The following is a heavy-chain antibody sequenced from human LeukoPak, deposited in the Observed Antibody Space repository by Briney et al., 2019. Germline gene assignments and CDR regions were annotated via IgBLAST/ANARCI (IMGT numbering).Heavy chain of an antibody. D-gene: IGHD3-9*01. Sequence: GGSLRLSCAASGFTFSSYAMSWVRQAPGKGLEWVSAISGSGGSTYYADSVKGRFTISRDNSKNTLYLQMNSLRAEDTAVYYCANCADYDLLLGYPPDRYWGQGTLVTVSS. V-gene: IGHV3-23*01. J-gene: IGHJ4*02. CDR2: ISGSGGST. CDR1: GFTFSSYA. CDR3: ANCADYDLLLGYPPDRY.